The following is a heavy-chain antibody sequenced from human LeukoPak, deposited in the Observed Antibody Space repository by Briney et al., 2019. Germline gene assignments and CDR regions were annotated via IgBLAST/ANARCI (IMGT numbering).Heavy chain of an antibody. V-gene: IGHV4-34*01. CDR3: ARGVSWGPAPNAFDI. CDR2: IYHSGST. Sequence: PSETLSLTCAVYGGSFSGYYWSWIRQPPGKGLEWIGYIYHSGSTYYTPSLKSRVTISVDRSKTPFSLKLSSVTAADTAVYYCARGVSWGPAPNAFDIWGQGTMVTVSS. D-gene: IGHD2-2*01. CDR1: GGSFSGYY. J-gene: IGHJ3*02.